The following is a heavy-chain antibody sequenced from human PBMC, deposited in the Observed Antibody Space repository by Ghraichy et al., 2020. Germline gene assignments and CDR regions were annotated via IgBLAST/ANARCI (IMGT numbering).Heavy chain of an antibody. V-gene: IGHV3-33*01. Sequence: GGSLRLSCAASGFTFSSYGMHWVRQAPGKGLEWVAVIWYDGSNKYYADSVKGRFTISRDNSKNTLYLQMNSLRAEDTAVYYCARAEVAFGSYYYYGMDVWGQGTTVTVSS. CDR1: GFTFSSYG. CDR3: ARAEVAFGSYYYYGMDV. CDR2: IWYDGSNK. D-gene: IGHD3-10*01. J-gene: IGHJ6*02.